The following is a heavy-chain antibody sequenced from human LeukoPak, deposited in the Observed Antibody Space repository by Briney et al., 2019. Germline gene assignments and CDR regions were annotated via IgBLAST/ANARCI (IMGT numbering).Heavy chain of an antibody. CDR3: VREFSEGTHYEH. Sequence: GGSLRLSCEASGFTFSASWMHWVRQSPEKGLVWVSHISGNGTIRTYAGSVKGRFTISRDKVKTILYLKMSSLTAEEAVEYCCVREFSEGTHYEHWGQGSLVSVSS. V-gene: IGHV3-74*03. D-gene: IGHD3-10*01. CDR1: GFTFSASW. CDR2: ISGNGTIR. J-gene: IGHJ1*01.